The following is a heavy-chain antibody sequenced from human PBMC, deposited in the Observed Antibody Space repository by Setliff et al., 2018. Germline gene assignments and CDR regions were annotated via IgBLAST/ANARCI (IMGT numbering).Heavy chain of an antibody. Sequence: SETLSLTCNVSGASISSHAWSWLRQPPGKRLEYIGYLYTSGSTNYNPSLRSRVTMSVDTSKHQLSLKLTLATAADTAIYYCAILIGYSYGYYYHYVDVWGKGTTVTVSS. V-gene: IGHV4-4*08. CDR3: AILIGYSYGYYYHYVDV. J-gene: IGHJ6*03. CDR1: GASISSHA. D-gene: IGHD1-26*01. CDR2: LYTSGST.